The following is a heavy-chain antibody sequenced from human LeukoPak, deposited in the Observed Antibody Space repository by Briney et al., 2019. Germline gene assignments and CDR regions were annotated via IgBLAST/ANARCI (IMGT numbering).Heavy chain of an antibody. CDR2: ISSGGSTI. Sequence: GGSLRLSCAASGFTFISYEMNWVCQAPGKGLEWVSYISSGGSTIYYAESVKGRFTISRDNAKNSLYLQMNSLRAEDTAVYYCARSTIYYDSSGYSKGIDYWGQGTLVTVSS. J-gene: IGHJ4*02. D-gene: IGHD3-22*01. CDR3: ARSTIYYDSSGYSKGIDY. V-gene: IGHV3-48*03. CDR1: GFTFISYE.